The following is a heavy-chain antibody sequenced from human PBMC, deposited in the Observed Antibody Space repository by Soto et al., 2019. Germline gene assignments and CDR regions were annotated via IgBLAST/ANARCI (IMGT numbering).Heavy chain of an antibody. V-gene: IGHV4-34*01. Sequence: SETLSLTCAVYGGSFSGHYWSWIRQPPGKGLEWIGEINHSGSTNYNPSLKSRVTISVDTSKNQFSLKLSSVTAADTAVYYCARGLYYYDSSGYKYMGPIWGQGTMVTVSS. J-gene: IGHJ3*02. CDR1: GGSFSGHY. D-gene: IGHD3-22*01. CDR3: ARGLYYYDSSGYKYMGPI. CDR2: INHSGST.